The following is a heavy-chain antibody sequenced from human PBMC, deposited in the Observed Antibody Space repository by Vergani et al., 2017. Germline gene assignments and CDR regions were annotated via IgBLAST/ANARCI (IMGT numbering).Heavy chain of an antibody. D-gene: IGHD6-19*01. Sequence: QVQLQQWGAGLLKPSETLSLTCAVYGGSFSGYYWSWIRQPPGKGLEWIGEINHSGSTNYNPSLKSRVTISVDTSKNQFSLKLSSVTAADTAVYYCARDHSWLVLAFDIWGQGTMVTVSS. CDR1: GGSFSGYY. CDR2: INHSGST. J-gene: IGHJ3*02. V-gene: IGHV4-34*01. CDR3: ARDHSWLVLAFDI.